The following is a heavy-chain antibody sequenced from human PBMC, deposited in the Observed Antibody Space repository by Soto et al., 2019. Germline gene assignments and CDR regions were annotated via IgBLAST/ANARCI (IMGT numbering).Heavy chain of an antibody. J-gene: IGHJ3*02. Sequence: SVQVSCKASGGTFISYASSGVRPAAARRGAWIGGITPIFGTANYAQKFQGRVTNTADESTSTAYMERSNLKSEDTAVYYCATTSIASIAARRAGISFDIWGQGTMVTVSS. CDR3: ATTSIASIAARRAGISFDI. CDR1: GGTFISYA. D-gene: IGHD6-6*01. CDR2: ITPIFGTA. V-gene: IGHV1-69*01.